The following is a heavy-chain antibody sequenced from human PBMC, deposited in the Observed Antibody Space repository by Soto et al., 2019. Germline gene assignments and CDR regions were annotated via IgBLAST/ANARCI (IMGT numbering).Heavy chain of an antibody. J-gene: IGHJ4*02. CDR1: GFTFSDYY. D-gene: IGHD4-17*01. Sequence: QVQLVESGGGLVKPGGSLRLSCAASGFTFSDYYLSRIRQAPGKGLEWVSYISGSYSYTNYADSVKGRFTISRDNAKNSLYLQMNSLRAEDTAVYYCARVPGLTTVVTSYYFDYWGQGTLVTVSS. V-gene: IGHV3-11*05. CDR3: ARVPGLTTVVTSYYFDY. CDR2: ISGSYSYT.